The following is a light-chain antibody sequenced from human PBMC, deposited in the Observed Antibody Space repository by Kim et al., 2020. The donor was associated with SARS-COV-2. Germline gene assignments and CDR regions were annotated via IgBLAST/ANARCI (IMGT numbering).Light chain of an antibody. Sequence: SITSSCTGTSSDVGAYTYGAWYQQHPCKAPQVLIYDVSGRPSGVSNRFSGSKSGNTASLTISGLQAADDGDYYCSSYTTHNTVVFGGDTQLTVL. J-gene: IGLJ7*01. CDR3: SSYTTHNTVV. CDR2: DVS. V-gene: IGLV2-14*03. CDR1: SSDVGAYTY.